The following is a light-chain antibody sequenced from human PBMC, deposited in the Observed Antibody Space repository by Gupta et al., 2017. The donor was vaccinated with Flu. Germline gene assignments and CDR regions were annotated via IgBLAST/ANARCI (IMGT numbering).Light chain of an antibody. V-gene: IGKV2-28*01. J-gene: IGKJ5*01. CDR1: QSPLHSNGYYH. Sequence: DIVMTQHPLPLPVTPAEPASMSCRSSQSPLHSNGYYHLHWYLQKPGQSPQLLLYLGSDRASRVRDRHSDRHSVRDFALKVSRAGGGDVGVYFFMQALQTPTTFGQGTQVEIK. CDR3: MQALQTPTT. CDR2: LGS.